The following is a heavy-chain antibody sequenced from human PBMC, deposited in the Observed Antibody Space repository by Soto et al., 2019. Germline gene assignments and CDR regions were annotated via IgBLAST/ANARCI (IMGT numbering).Heavy chain of an antibody. D-gene: IGHD3-22*01. V-gene: IGHV1-18*01. CDR2: ISTYNGNT. J-gene: IGHJ4*02. Sequence: QVQLVQSGAEVKKPGASVKVSCKASGYTFITYGVSWVRQAPGQGLDWLGWISTYNGNTRYAERLQDRVTMTTDTTTNTAYMELRNLRYDDTVVYYCARGPADYYDNSANYFLDYWGQGTLVTVSS. CDR1: GYTFITYG. CDR3: ARGPADYYDNSANYFLDY.